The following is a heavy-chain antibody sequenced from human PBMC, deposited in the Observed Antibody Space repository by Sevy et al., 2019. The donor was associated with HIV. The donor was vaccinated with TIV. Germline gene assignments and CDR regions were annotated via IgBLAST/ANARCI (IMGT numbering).Heavy chain of an antibody. CDR1: GFPFSNYA. V-gene: IGHV3-23*01. Sequence: GGSLRLSCAASGFPFSNYAMSWVRQAPGKGLEWVSTLIGGGSRTYYADSVTGRFIIFRANSRNTLYLQMNSLRAEDTAIYYCAKRRVQSGLSGGGANYGMDVCGRGTTVTVSS. CDR2: LIGGGSRT. D-gene: IGHD2-15*01. J-gene: IGHJ6*02. CDR3: AKRRVQSGLSGGGANYGMDV.